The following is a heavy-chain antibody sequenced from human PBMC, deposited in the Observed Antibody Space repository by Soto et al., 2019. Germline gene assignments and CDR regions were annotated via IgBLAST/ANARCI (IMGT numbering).Heavy chain of an antibody. CDR1: GGSISSGGYY. V-gene: IGHV4-31*03. Sequence: SETLSLTCTVSGGSISSGGYYWSWIRQHPGKGLEWIGYIYYSGSTYYNPSLKSRVTISVDTSKNQFSLKLSSVTAADTAVYYCARVRSSGWHLPGEFDYWGQGTLVTVSS. CDR2: IYYSGST. D-gene: IGHD6-19*01. CDR3: ARVRSSGWHLPGEFDY. J-gene: IGHJ4*02.